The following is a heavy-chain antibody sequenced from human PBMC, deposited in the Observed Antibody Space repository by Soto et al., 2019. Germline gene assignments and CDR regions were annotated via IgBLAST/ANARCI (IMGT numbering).Heavy chain of an antibody. J-gene: IGHJ4*02. CDR2: IYYSGNT. Sequence: TSETLSLTCTVSGGSINPYYWSWIRQAPGKGLEWIGYIYYSGNTNYNPSLRSRVTISVDTSKSQFSLKLSSVTAADTAVYYCARHALGVVVTTRIDDWGQGTLVTVSS. V-gene: IGHV4-59*08. CDR1: GGSINPYY. D-gene: IGHD2-21*02. CDR3: ARHALGVVVTTRIDD.